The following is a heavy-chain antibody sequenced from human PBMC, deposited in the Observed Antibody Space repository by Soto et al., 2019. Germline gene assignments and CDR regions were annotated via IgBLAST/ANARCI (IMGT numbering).Heavy chain of an antibody. CDR2: IWSDGGSDGGRT. V-gene: IGHV3-33*01. D-gene: IGHD3-22*01. J-gene: IGHJ4*02. CDR1: GFTFSIYG. Sequence: QVQLVESGGGVVQPGRSLRLSCATSGFTFSIYGMHWVRQAPSKGLEWVAVIWSDGGSDGGRTYYADSVKGRFTISRDNSKSTLYLQMNSLRAEDTAVYYCARDHDDNSAYTELDYWGQGSLVTVSS. CDR3: ARDHDDNSAYTELDY.